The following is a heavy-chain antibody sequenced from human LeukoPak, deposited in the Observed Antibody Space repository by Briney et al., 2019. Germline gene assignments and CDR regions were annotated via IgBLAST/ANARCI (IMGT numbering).Heavy chain of an antibody. Sequence: GGSLRLSCAASGFPFSRYAMHWVRQAPGKGLEWVAVISYDGSNKYYADSVKGRFTISRDDAKNSLYLQMTSLRAEDTAVYYCAKDRNSGSYYYGMDVWGQGTTVTVSS. D-gene: IGHD1-26*01. CDR1: GFPFSRYA. CDR2: ISYDGSNK. J-gene: IGHJ6*02. CDR3: AKDRNSGSYYYGMDV. V-gene: IGHV3-30-3*01.